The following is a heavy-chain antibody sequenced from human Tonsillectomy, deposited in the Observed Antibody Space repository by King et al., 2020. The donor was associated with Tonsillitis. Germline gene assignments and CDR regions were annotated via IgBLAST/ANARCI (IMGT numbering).Heavy chain of an antibody. Sequence: VQLVESGGGVVQPERSLRLSCAASGFTFSSYGMHWVRQAPGKGLEWVAVISYDGSNKYYADSVKGRFTISRDNSKNTLYLQMHSLRAEDTAVYYCAKDRWVVTAMPDYWGQGTLVTVSS. D-gene: IGHD2-21*02. CDR3: AKDRWVVTAMPDY. CDR2: ISYDGSNK. J-gene: IGHJ4*02. CDR1: GFTFSSYG. V-gene: IGHV3-30*18.